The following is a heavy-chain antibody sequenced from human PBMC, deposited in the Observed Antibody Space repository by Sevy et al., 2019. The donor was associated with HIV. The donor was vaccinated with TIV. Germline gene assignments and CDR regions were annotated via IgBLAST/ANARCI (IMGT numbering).Heavy chain of an antibody. CDR1: GFIFSNYY. CDR2: ISDRSDTI. J-gene: IGHJ4*02. V-gene: IGHV3-48*01. Sequence: GGSLRLSCAASGFIFSNYYMTWVRQAPGKGLEWVSYISDRSDTISYADSVKGQFTISRDNAKNALYLQMSSLRGEDTAVYYCARVRDRYCSGGSCYYGYFFDYWGQGTLVTVSS. CDR3: ARVRDRYCSGGSCYYGYFFDY. D-gene: IGHD2-15*01.